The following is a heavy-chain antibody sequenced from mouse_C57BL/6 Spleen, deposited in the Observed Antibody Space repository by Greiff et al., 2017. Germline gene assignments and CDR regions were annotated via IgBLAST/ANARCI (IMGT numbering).Heavy chain of an antibody. Sequence: DVKLVESGGGLVKPGGSLKLSCAASGFTFSDYGMHWVRQAPEKGLEWVAYISSGSSTIYYADTVKGRFTISRDNAKNTLFLQMTSLRSEDTAMYYCARGTTVVAWYFDVWGTGTTVTVSS. V-gene: IGHV5-17*01. D-gene: IGHD1-1*01. CDR3: ARGTTVVAWYFDV. CDR2: ISSGSSTI. CDR1: GFTFSDYG. J-gene: IGHJ1*03.